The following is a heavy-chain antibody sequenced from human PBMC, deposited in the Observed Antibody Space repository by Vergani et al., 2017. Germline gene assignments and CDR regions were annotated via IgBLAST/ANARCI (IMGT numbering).Heavy chain of an antibody. J-gene: IGHJ6*02. CDR1: GGSISSSSYY. V-gene: IGHV4-39*07. Sequence: QLQLQESGPGLVKPSETLSLTCTVSGGSISSSSYYWGWIRQPPGKGLEWIGSIYYSGSTYYNPSLKSRVTISVDTSKNQFSLKLSSVTAADTAVYYCARDEAYFWSGRYYYYYGMDVWGQGTTVTVSS. CDR3: ARDEAYFWSGRYYYYYGMDV. D-gene: IGHD3-3*01. CDR2: IYYSGST.